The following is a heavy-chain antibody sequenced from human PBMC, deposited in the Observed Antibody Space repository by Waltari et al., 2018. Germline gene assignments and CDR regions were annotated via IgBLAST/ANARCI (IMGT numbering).Heavy chain of an antibody. CDR1: GYTLTELS. Sequence: QVQLVQSGAEVKKPGASVKVSCKVSGYTLTELSMHWVRQAPGKGLEWMGGFVPEDVETSYAQKFQGRVTMTEETSTDTAYMELSSLRSEDTAVYYCATHGQQLVFDAFDIWGQGTMVTVSS. CDR3: ATHGQQLVFDAFDI. D-gene: IGHD6-13*01. V-gene: IGHV1-24*01. CDR2: FVPEDVET. J-gene: IGHJ3*02.